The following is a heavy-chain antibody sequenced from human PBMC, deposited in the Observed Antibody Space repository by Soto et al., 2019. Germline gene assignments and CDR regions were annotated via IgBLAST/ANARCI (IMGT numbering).Heavy chain of an antibody. Sequence: EVQLLDSGGGLVQPGGSLRLSCAASGFTFNNYAMNSVRQAPGKGLEWVATISGTGGSTYYADSVKGRFTISRDNSKNTLYLQMNSLRVEDTAVYYCAKDRLGGNFDYWGQGTQVTVSS. J-gene: IGHJ4*02. V-gene: IGHV3-23*01. CDR2: ISGTGGST. CDR3: AKDRLGGNFDY. CDR1: GFTFNNYA.